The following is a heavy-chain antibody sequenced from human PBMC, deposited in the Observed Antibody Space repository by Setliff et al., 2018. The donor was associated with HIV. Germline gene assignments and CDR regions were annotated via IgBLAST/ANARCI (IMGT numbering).Heavy chain of an antibody. CDR1: GYSISSGYY. Sequence: SETLSLTCAVSGYSISSGYYWGWIRQPAGKGLEWIGRIYTNGNTNYNPSLKSRVTISLDTSTNRFSLKLNSVTAADTAIYYCARQVGSQYSYWAYYFDSWGQGALVTVSS. D-gene: IGHD5-18*01. CDR3: ARQVGSQYSYWAYYFDS. J-gene: IGHJ4*02. V-gene: IGHV4-38-2*01. CDR2: IYTNGNT.